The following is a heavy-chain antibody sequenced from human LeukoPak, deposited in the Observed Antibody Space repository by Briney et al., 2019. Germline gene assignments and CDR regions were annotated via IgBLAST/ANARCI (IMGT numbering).Heavy chain of an antibody. Sequence: SETLSLTCAVYGGSFSGYYWSWIRQPPGKGLEWIGGINLSGSTNYNPSLKSRVTISVDTSKNQFSLKLSSVTAADTAVYYCARDYIAAAGTVGTYGMDVWGQGTTVTVSS. CDR2: INLSGST. CDR3: ARDYIAAAGTVGTYGMDV. CDR1: GGSFSGYY. V-gene: IGHV4-34*01. D-gene: IGHD6-13*01. J-gene: IGHJ6*02.